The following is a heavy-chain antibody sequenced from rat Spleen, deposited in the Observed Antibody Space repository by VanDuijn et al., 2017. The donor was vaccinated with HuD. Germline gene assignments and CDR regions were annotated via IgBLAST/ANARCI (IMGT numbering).Heavy chain of an antibody. D-gene: IGHD1-2*01. CDR3: ARHLITIAAKYWYFDF. Sequence: EVQLVESGGGLVQPGRSLKLSCAASGFTFSNYDMAWVRQAPTKGLEWVATIRYDGSSTYYRDSVKGRFTITRDNAKSTLYMQMDSLRSEDTATYYCARHLITIAAKYWYFDFWGQGVMVTVSS. CDR2: IRYDGSST. J-gene: IGHJ2*01. V-gene: IGHV5-29*01. CDR1: GFTFSNYD.